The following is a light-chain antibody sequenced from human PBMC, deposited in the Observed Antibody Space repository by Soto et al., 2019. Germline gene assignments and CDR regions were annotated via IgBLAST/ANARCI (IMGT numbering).Light chain of an antibody. CDR1: QSISSSY. Sequence: EIVLTQSPGTLSLSPGEGATLSCRTSQSISSSYLSWFQQRPGQAPRVLIYVAANRASGIPDRFSGSGSGTDFALSISSLEPEDFAVYYCQYYGRSPPYTFGQGTKLDIK. CDR2: VAA. V-gene: IGKV3-20*01. CDR3: QYYGRSPPYT. J-gene: IGKJ2*01.